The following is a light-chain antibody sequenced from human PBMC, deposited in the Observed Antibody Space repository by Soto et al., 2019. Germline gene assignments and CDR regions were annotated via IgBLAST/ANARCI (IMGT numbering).Light chain of an antibody. V-gene: IGKV3-20*01. Sequence: EIVLTQSPGTLSLSPGERATLSCRASQSVTISYLAWYQQTPGQAPRLLIYGASSRATGIPDRFSGSGSGTDFTLTISKIEPEDFAVYYCQQYGSSHTFGGGTKVEIK. CDR1: QSVTISY. CDR2: GAS. J-gene: IGKJ4*01. CDR3: QQYGSSHT.